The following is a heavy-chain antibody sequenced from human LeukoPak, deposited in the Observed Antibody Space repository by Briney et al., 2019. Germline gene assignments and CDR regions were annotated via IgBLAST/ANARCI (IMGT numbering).Heavy chain of an antibody. Sequence: GGSLRLSCAASGFTFSSYGMHWVRQAPGKGLESVAFIRYDGSNKYYGDSVKGRFTISRDNSKNTLYLQMNSLRAEDTAGYYCANSKETDWFDPWGQGTLVTVSS. CDR2: IRYDGSNK. CDR1: GFTFSSYG. CDR3: ANSKETDWFDP. J-gene: IGHJ5*02. V-gene: IGHV3-30*02.